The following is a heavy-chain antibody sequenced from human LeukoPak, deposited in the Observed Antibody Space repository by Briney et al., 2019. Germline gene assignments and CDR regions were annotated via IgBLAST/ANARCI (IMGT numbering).Heavy chain of an antibody. D-gene: IGHD5-24*01. Sequence: SGPTLVNPTQTLTLTCTFSGVSLSTSGVGVGWIRQPPGKALEWLALIYWNDDKRYSPSLKSRLTITKDTSKNQVVLTMTNMDPVDAATYYCAHRRGFSRELPYFDYWGQGTLVTVSS. CDR2: IYWNDDK. V-gene: IGHV2-5*01. CDR3: AHRRGFSRELPYFDY. J-gene: IGHJ4*02. CDR1: GVSLSTSGVG.